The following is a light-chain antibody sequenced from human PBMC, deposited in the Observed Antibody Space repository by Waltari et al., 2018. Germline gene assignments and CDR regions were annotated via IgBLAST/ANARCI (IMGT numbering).Light chain of an antibody. J-gene: IGKJ1*01. CDR3: LQHNVYPPT. Sequence: DIQMTQSPSSLPSSVGDRPTITSRASQDIKNDLGWDQQKPGKPPKRLIYDASTLQSGVPSRFSGSGSGTEFTLTISSLQPEDFATYYCLQHNVYPPTFGQGTKVEIK. CDR1: QDIKND. CDR2: DAS. V-gene: IGKV1-17*01.